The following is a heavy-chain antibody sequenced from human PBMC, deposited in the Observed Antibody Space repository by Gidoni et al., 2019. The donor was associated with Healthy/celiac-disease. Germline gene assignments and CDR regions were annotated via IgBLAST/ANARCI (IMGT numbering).Heavy chain of an antibody. CDR2: ISGSGVST. Sequence: EVQLLESGGGLVQPGGSLRLSCAASGFTFSSYAMSWVRQAPGKGLEWVSAISGSGVSTYYADSVKGRFTISRDNSKNTLYLQMNSLRAEDTAVYYCAKDLRSYYYDSSLELDYWGQGTLVTVSS. D-gene: IGHD3-22*01. V-gene: IGHV3-23*01. J-gene: IGHJ4*02. CDR3: AKDLRSYYYDSSLELDY. CDR1: GFTFSSYA.